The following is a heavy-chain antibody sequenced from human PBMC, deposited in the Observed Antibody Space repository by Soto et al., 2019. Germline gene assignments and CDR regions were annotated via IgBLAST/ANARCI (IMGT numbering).Heavy chain of an antibody. CDR3: AIQRYSGSRYGCNGMEV. J-gene: IGHJ6*02. V-gene: IGHV1-18*01. Sequence: WAHQATKQGLEWMGWISAYNGNTNYAQKLQGRVTMTTDTSTSTAYMELRSLRSDDTAVYYCAIQRYSGSRYGCNGMEVLGQGTTVTVFS. D-gene: IGHD1-26*01. CDR2: ISAYNGNT.